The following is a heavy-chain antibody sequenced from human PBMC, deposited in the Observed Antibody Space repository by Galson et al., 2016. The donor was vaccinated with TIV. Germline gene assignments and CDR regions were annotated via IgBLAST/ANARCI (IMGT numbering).Heavy chain of an antibody. J-gene: IGHJ6*02. CDR3: ARDRRRGYLSYNGMDV. V-gene: IGHV1-2*02. CDR1: GYTFNKYG. D-gene: IGHD1-1*01. CDR2: INPNSGGT. Sequence: SVKVSCKASGYTFNKYGVTWVRQTPGQGFEWMGWINPNSGGTNFAQKFQDRVTMTRDTSISTVYMVVSRLKTDDTAVYYCARDRRRGYLSYNGMDVWGQGTTGIVAS.